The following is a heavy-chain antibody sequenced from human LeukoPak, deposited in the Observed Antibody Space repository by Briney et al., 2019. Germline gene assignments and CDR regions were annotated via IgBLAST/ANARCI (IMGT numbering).Heavy chain of an antibody. V-gene: IGHV4-34*01. Sequence: PSETLSLTCAVYGGSFSGYYWSWIRQPPGKGLEWIGEINHSGSTNYNPSLKSRVTISVDTSKNQFSLKLNSVTAADTAVYYCARVDGSCSGGSCPSGNWFDPWGQGTLVTVSS. CDR1: GGSFSGYY. J-gene: IGHJ5*02. D-gene: IGHD2-15*01. CDR3: ARVDGSCSGGSCPSGNWFDP. CDR2: INHSGST.